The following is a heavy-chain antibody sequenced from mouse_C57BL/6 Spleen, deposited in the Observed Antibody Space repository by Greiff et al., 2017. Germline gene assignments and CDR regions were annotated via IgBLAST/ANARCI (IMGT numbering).Heavy chain of an antibody. J-gene: IGHJ4*01. D-gene: IGHD2-3*01. Sequence: QVQLQQSGPGLVQPSQSLSITCTVSGFSLTSYGVHWVRQSPGKGLEWLGVIWRGGSTDYTAAFMSRLSITKDNSKSQVFFKMNSLQADDTAIYYCAKRNDGYPYAMDYWGQGTSVTVSS. V-gene: IGHV2-5*01. CDR2: IWRGGST. CDR1: GFSLTSYG. CDR3: AKRNDGYPYAMDY.